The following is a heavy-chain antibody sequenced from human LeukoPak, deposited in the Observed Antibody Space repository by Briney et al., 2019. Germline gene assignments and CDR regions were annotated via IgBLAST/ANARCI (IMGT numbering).Heavy chain of an antibody. D-gene: IGHD3-10*01. Sequence: GGSLRLSCAASGFTFSSYGMHWVRQAPGKGLEWVSPIYTGGSTYYADSVKGRFIISRDNSKNTVYLQMNSLRVEDTSVYYCYYASGSYPWGQGTLVTVSS. J-gene: IGHJ5*02. CDR1: GFTFSSYG. V-gene: IGHV3-66*01. CDR3: YYASGSYP. CDR2: IYTGGST.